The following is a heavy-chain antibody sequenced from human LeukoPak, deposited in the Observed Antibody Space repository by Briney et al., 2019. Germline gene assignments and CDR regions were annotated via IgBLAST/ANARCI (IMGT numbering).Heavy chain of an antibody. CDR2: IIPIFGTA. D-gene: IGHD6-6*01. V-gene: IGHV1-69*13. CDR3: ARGAFDRLEYSSYRSFDY. J-gene: IGHJ4*02. CDR1: GGTFSSYA. Sequence: SVKVSCKASGGTFSSYAISWVRQAPGQGLEWLGGIIPIFGTANYAQKFRGRVTITADESTSTAYMELSSLRSEDTAVYYCARGAFDRLEYSSYRSFDYWGQGTLVTVSS.